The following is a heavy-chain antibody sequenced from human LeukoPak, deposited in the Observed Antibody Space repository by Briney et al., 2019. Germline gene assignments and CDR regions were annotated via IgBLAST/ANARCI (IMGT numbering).Heavy chain of an antibody. CDR3: AKGDSSDYQVNDY. D-gene: IGHD3-22*01. V-gene: IGHV3-23*01. Sequence: PGGSLRLSCAASGFTLNNYAMSWVRQAPGKGLEWVSGIRGSGGSTYYADPVKGRFTISRDNSKNTLYLQMNSLRAEDTAVYYCAKGDSSDYQVNDYWGQGTLVTVSS. CDR2: IRGSGGST. J-gene: IGHJ4*02. CDR1: GFTLNNYA.